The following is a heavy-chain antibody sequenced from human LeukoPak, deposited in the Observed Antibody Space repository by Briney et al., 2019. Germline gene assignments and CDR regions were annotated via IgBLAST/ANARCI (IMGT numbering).Heavy chain of an antibody. V-gene: IGHV4-59*01. Sequence: SETLSLTCTVSGGSISSYYWSWIRQPPGKGLEWIGYIYYSGSTNYNPSLKSRVTISVDTSKNQFSLKLSSVTAADTAVYYCARVQGVFYDSSGYYWSGSYNWFDPWGQGTLVTVSS. CDR1: GGSISSYY. D-gene: IGHD3-22*01. J-gene: IGHJ5*02. CDR3: ARVQGVFYDSSGYYWSGSYNWFDP. CDR2: IYYSGST.